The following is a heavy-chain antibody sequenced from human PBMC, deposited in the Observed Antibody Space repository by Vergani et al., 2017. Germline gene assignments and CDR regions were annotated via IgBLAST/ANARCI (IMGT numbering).Heavy chain of an antibody. CDR3: ASRWFSGSWSFDF. V-gene: IGHV3-7*03. CDR1: GFTFSSYW. CDR2: IKRDGSEV. D-gene: IGHD6-25*01. Sequence: EVQLVESGGGLVQPGGSLRLSCVGSGFTFSSYWMSWVRQAPGKGLEWVATIKRDGSEVYYGDSAKGRFTISRDNAKKSLYLQMHSLRVEDTAMYYCASRWFSGSWSFDFWGQGTLVTVSS. J-gene: IGHJ4*02.